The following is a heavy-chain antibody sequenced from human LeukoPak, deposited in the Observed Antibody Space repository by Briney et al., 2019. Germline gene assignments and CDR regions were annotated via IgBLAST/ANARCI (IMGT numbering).Heavy chain of an antibody. D-gene: IGHD3-10*01. CDR3: ARLRPITMVRGVIITYLYYYYYMDV. J-gene: IGHJ6*03. Sequence: SETLSLTCTVSGGSISSSTYYWGWIRQPPGKGLEWIGEINHSGSTNYNPSLKSRVTISVDTSKNQFSLKLSSVTAADTAVYYCARLRPITMVRGVIITYLYYYYYMDVWGKGTTVTISS. V-gene: IGHV4-39*07. CDR1: GGSISSSTYY. CDR2: INHSGST.